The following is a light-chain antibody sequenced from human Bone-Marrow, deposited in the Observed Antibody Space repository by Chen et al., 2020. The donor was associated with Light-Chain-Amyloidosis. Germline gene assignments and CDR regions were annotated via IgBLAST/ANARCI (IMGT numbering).Light chain of an antibody. J-gene: IGKJ2*01. CDR1: HSVDKY. CDR3: QQTSSDSAYT. Sequence: DIQMTQSPPSLSASIGDTVHITCRASHSVDKYLNWYQQRAGKPPTLLIYAASSLQSGVPPRFGGSGAGRDFSLTISNLQPDDFATYDGQQTSSDSAYTFGQGPNLQI. CDR2: AAS. V-gene: IGKV1-39*01.